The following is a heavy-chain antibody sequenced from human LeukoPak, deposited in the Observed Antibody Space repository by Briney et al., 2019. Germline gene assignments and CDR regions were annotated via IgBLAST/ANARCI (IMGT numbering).Heavy chain of an antibody. CDR2: ISAYNGNT. Sequence: RASVKVSCKASGYTFTSYGISWVRQAPGQGLEWMGWISAYNGNTNYAQKLQGRVTMTTDTSTSTAYMELRSLRSDDTAVYYCARDIMSHLITGTTRVLGYWGQGTLVTVSS. CDR1: GYTFTSYG. D-gene: IGHD1-7*01. V-gene: IGHV1-18*01. CDR3: ARDIMSHLITGTTRVLGY. J-gene: IGHJ4*02.